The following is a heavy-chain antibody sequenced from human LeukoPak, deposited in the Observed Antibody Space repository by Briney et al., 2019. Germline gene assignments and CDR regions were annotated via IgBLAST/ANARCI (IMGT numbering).Heavy chain of an antibody. CDR1: GGTFSSYA. CDR2: INTNTGNP. Sequence: GASVKVSCKASGGTFSSYAISWVRQAPGQGLEWMGWINTNTGNPTYAQGFTGRFVFSLDTSVSTAYLQISSLKAEDTAVYYCARETLHRDSSGYYYHWGQGTLVTVSS. J-gene: IGHJ5*02. CDR3: ARETLHRDSSGYYYH. D-gene: IGHD3-22*01. V-gene: IGHV7-4-1*02.